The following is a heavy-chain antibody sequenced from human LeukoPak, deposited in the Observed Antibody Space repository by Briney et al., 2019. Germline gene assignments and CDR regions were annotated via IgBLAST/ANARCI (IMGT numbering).Heavy chain of an antibody. D-gene: IGHD3-10*01. CDR2: IYYSGST. CDR3: ARETPRYYYGSGRDAFDI. Sequence: SETLSLTCTVSGGSISSYYWSWIRQPPGKGLEWIGYIYYSGSTNYNPSLKSRVTISVDTSKNQFSLKLSSVTAADTAVYYCARETPRYYYGSGRDAFDIWSQGTMVTVSS. V-gene: IGHV4-59*01. J-gene: IGHJ3*02. CDR1: GGSISSYY.